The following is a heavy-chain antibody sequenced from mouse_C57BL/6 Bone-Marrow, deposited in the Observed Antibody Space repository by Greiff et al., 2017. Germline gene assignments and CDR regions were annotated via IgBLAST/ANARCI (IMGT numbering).Heavy chain of an antibody. J-gene: IGHJ1*03. CDR2: IYPRSGNT. Sequence: QVQLQQSGAELARPGASVKLSCKASGYTFTSYGISWVKQRTGQGLEWIGEIYPRSGNTYYNEKFKGKATLTADKSSSTAYMELRSLTSEDSAVYYCAREAYYGNWYFDVWGTGTTVTVSS. D-gene: IGHD2-10*01. CDR3: AREAYYGNWYFDV. V-gene: IGHV1-81*01. CDR1: GYTFTSYG.